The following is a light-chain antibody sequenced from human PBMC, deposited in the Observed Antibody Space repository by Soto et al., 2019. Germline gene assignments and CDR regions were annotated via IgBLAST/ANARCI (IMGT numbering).Light chain of an antibody. V-gene: IGKV3-20*01. CDR3: KHYVTSSIT. CDR2: GAS. Sequence: EIVLTQSPGTLSLSPGERATLSCRASQSVTSTSLAWYQQKPGQAPRLLMYGASSRATGTPDRISGGGSGTDFTLTISRLEPEDFAVYYCKHYVTSSITFGQGTKVDIK. CDR1: QSVTSTS. J-gene: IGKJ1*01.